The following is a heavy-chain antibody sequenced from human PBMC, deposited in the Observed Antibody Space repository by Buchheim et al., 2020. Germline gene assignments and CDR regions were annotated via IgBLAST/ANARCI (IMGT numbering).Heavy chain of an antibody. V-gene: IGHV3-15*01. CDR1: GFSFSNAW. D-gene: IGHD2-2*01. CDR2: ILSKVSGETT. Sequence: EVQLVESGGGLVMPGGSLTLSCAASGFSFSNAWMSWVRQAPGQGLEWVGRILSKVSGETTDYAAPVQGRFTISRDDSKNTLLRNMSSLKTEDTAVYFCAEGLNSSSPDYWGQGTL. J-gene: IGHJ4*02. CDR3: AEGLNSSSPDY.